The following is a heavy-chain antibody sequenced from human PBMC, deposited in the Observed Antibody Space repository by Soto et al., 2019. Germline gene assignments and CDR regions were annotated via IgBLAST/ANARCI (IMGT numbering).Heavy chain of an antibody. Sequence: EVQLVESGGGLVKPGGSLRLSCAASGLSLSNTYMDWVRQAPGKGLEWVGRIASDFDGGSEEDAAPAKVRFTISRDDSKNTLYLQLDSLKSEDAAVYYCVTSGVGVVRLDNWGQGTLVTVS. V-gene: IGHV3-15*07. D-gene: IGHD1-26*01. CDR2: IASDFDGGSE. J-gene: IGHJ4*02. CDR3: VTSGVGVVRLDN. CDR1: GLSLSNTY.